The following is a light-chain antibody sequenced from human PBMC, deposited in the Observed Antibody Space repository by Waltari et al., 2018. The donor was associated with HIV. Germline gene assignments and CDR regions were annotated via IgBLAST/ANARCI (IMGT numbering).Light chain of an antibody. CDR3: QSYDSSLSGWV. Sequence: QSVLTQPPSVSGAPGQRVTISCSGSSSNIGSGYDVHWYQQLPGTAPKLLIYAYCDRPSGVPDRFSGSTSGTSASLAITGLQAEDEADYYCQSYDSSLSGWVFGGGTKLTVL. J-gene: IGLJ3*02. V-gene: IGLV1-40*01. CDR2: AYC. CDR1: SSNIGSGYD.